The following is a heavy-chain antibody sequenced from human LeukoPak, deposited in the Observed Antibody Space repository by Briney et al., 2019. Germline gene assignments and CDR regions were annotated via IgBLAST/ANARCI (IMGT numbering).Heavy chain of an antibody. CDR3: ARVATIFGVADLNWFDP. CDR1: GASISSGSYF. Sequence: SETLSLTCTVSGASISSGSYFWSWVRQPAGKALEWIGRFHTSGGTNYNPSLESRVTISEDTSKNQFSLKLTSVTAADTAVYYCARVATIFGVADLNWFDPWGQGTLVTVSS. V-gene: IGHV4-61*02. CDR2: FHTSGGT. D-gene: IGHD3-3*01. J-gene: IGHJ5*02.